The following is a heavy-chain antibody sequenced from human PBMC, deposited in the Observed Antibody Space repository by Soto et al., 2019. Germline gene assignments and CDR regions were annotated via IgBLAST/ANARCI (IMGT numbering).Heavy chain of an antibody. D-gene: IGHD6-19*01. CDR3: ASVVAVAKEGGNWFDP. J-gene: IGHJ5*02. CDR1: GGSVRVYY. CDR2: IDHSGST. Sequence: SGSLALSCAVDGGSVRVYYGTWTRQPPGKGLEWIGEIDHSGSTNYNPSLKSRVTISVDTSKNQFSLKLSSVTAADTAVYYCASVVAVAKEGGNWFDPWGQGTLVTVSS. V-gene: IGHV4-34*01.